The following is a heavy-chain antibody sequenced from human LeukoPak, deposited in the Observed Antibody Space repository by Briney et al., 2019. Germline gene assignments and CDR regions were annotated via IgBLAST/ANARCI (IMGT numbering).Heavy chain of an antibody. J-gene: IGHJ4*02. CDR1: GYTLSEIS. CDR2: FDVEDGET. D-gene: IGHD3-22*01. CDR3: ATLGYDSSRYYPHYFDY. V-gene: IGHV1-24*01. Sequence: ASVKVSCKVSGYTLSEISMHWVRQAPGKGLEWMGGFDVEDGETTYAQKFQGRVTMTEGTSTDTAYMELSSLRSDDTAVYYCATLGYDSSRYYPHYFDYWGQGTLVTVSS.